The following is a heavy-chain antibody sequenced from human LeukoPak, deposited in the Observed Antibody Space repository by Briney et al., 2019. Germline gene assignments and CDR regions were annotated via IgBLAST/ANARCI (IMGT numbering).Heavy chain of an antibody. Sequence: SVKVSCKASGGTFSSYAISWVRQAPGQGLEWMGGLIPIFGTANYAQKFQGRVTITTDESTSTAYMELSSLRSEDTAVYYCARVWCSSPSCYGPRGGLGYWGQGTLVTVSS. CDR2: LIPIFGTA. D-gene: IGHD2-2*01. CDR3: ARVWCSSPSCYGPRGGLGY. J-gene: IGHJ4*02. V-gene: IGHV1-69*05. CDR1: GGTFSSYA.